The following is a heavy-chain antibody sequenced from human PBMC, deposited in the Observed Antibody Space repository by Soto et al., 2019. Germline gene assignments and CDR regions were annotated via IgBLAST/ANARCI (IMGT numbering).Heavy chain of an antibody. CDR1: GGTFDSFA. V-gene: IGHV1-69*01. Sequence: QVQLVQSGSEVKKRGSSVKVSCKASGGTFDSFALTWVRQAPGQGLEWMGGIIPIFGTPYYAQKFQGRLTITADESTGTAYMELSSLRSEDTAVYYCSRCEVCYPGGDDPFNIGGQGTSVIVSS. J-gene: IGHJ3*02. CDR3: SRCEVCYPGGDDPFNI. CDR2: IIPIFGTP. D-gene: IGHD3-16*01.